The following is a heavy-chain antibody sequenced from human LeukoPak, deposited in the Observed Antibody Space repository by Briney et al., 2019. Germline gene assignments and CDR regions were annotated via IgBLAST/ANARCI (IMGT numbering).Heavy chain of an antibody. Sequence: PSETLSLTCTVSGGSISSGSYYWSWIRQPAGKGLEWIGRIYTSGSTNYNPSLKSRDTISVDTSKNQFSLKLSSVTAADTAVYYCARGYSSGWYQDAFDIWGQGTMVTVSS. D-gene: IGHD6-19*01. V-gene: IGHV4-61*02. CDR3: ARGYSSGWYQDAFDI. J-gene: IGHJ3*02. CDR1: GGSISSGSYY. CDR2: IYTSGST.